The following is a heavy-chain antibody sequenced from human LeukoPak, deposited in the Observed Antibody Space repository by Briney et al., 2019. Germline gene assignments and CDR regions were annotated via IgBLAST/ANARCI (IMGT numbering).Heavy chain of an antibody. D-gene: IGHD3-22*01. CDR3: ARRISTYDSSGYYEGNGFDI. V-gene: IGHV1-18*01. Sequence: ASVKVSCKASGYTFTSYGISWVRQAPGQGLEWMGWISAYNGNTNYAQKLQGRVTMTTDTSTSTAYMELSSLRSEDTAVYYCARRISTYDSSGYYEGNGFDIWGQGTMVTVSS. CDR1: GYTFTSYG. CDR2: ISAYNGNT. J-gene: IGHJ3*02.